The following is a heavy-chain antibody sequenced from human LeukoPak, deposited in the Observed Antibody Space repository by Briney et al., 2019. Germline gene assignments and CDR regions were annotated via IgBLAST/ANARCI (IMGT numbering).Heavy chain of an antibody. CDR3: AREHPSGGYLRDPYPFDY. J-gene: IGHJ4*02. CDR1: GYTFTAYY. CDR2: INANSGGT. D-gene: IGHD3-10*01. Sequence: ASVKVSCKASGYTFTAYYMHWVRQAPGQGLEWMGWINANSGGTDYAQKFQDRVTMTRDTSISTAYMELSRLKSDDTAVYYCAREHPSGGYLRDPYPFDYWGQGILVTVSS. V-gene: IGHV1-2*02.